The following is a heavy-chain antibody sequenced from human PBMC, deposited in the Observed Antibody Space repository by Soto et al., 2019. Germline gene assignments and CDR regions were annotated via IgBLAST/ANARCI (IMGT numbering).Heavy chain of an antibody. D-gene: IGHD3-3*01. CDR2: IYYRGST. J-gene: IGHJ5*02. CDR1: GGSISSGDYY. CDR3: AREPGVVTYNWFDP. Sequence: QVQLQESGPGLVKPSQTLSLTCTVSGGSISSGDYYWSWIRKPPGKGLEWIGYIYYRGSTYYNPSLKSRVTISVDTSKNQFSLKLSSVTAADTAVYYCAREPGVVTYNWFDPWGQGTLVTVSS. V-gene: IGHV4-30-4*01.